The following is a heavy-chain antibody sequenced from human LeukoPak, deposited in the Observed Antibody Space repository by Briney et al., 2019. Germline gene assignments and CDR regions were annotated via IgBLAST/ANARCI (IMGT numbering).Heavy chain of an antibody. J-gene: IGHJ4*02. CDR2: IHPSGIT. V-gene: IGHV4-31*03. D-gene: IGHD5-24*01. Sequence: PSETLSLTCTVSGGSLTIGYYYWTWIRQHPGKGLEWIGYIHPSGITDYNPSLQSRVTMSLDTSQNQFSPRLTSLTAADTAIYYCARGQDAFKTGYWGQGTLVTVSS. CDR3: ARGQDAFKTGY. CDR1: GGSLTIGYYY.